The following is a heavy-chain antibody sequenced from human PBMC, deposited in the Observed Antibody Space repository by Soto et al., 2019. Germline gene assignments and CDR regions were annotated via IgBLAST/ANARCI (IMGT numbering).Heavy chain of an antibody. V-gene: IGHV1-3*01. D-gene: IGHD6-19*01. CDR3: ARAVAVAADFDY. CDR2: INVGNGNT. CDR1: GYTFTGYA. Sequence: ASVKVSCKASGYTFTGYAMHWVRQAPGQRLEWMGWINVGNGNTKYSQKFQGRVTITRDTSASTAYMELSSLRSEDTAVYYCARAVAVAADFDYWGQGTLVTVSS. J-gene: IGHJ4*02.